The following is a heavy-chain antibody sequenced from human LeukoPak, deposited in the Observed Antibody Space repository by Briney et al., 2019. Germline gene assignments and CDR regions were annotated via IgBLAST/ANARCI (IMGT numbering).Heavy chain of an antibody. CDR1: GYTFTGYY. D-gene: IGHD3-22*01. CDR2: INPNSGGT. J-gene: IGHJ3*02. Sequence: ASVKVSCKASGYTFTGYYMHWVRQAPGQGLEWMGWINPNSGGTNYAQKFQGRVTMTRDTSISTAYMELSRLRSDDTAVYYCARDVTYYYDTSGYRDAFDIWGQGTMATVSS. V-gene: IGHV1-2*02. CDR3: ARDVTYYYDTSGYRDAFDI.